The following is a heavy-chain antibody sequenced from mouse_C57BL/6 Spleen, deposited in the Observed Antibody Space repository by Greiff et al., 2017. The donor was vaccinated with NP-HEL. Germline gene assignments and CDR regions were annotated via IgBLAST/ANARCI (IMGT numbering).Heavy chain of an antibody. CDR2: ISDGGSYT. V-gene: IGHV5-4*03. CDR3: ARGGGDGFAY. Sequence: EVMLVESGGGLVKPGGSLKLSCAASGFTFSSYAMSWVRQTPEKRLEWVATISDGGSYTYYPDNVKGRFTISRDNAKNNLYLQMSHLKSEDTAMYYCARGGGDGFAYWGQGTLVTVSA. CDR1: GFTFSSYA. D-gene: IGHD2-13*01. J-gene: IGHJ3*01.